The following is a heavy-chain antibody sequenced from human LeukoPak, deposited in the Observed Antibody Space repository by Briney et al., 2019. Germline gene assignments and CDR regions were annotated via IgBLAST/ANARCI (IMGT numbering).Heavy chain of an antibody. V-gene: IGHV1-46*01. CDR1: GYTFTSYY. CDR2: IKPSGGST. CDR3: ARVPYCSGGSCYSGFDY. D-gene: IGHD2-15*01. J-gene: IGHJ4*02. Sequence: ASVKVSCKASGYTFTSYYMHWVRQAPGQGLEWMGIIKPSGGSTSYAQKFQGRVTMTRDTSTSTVYMELSSLRSEDTAVYYCARVPYCSGGSCYSGFDYWGQGTLVTVSS.